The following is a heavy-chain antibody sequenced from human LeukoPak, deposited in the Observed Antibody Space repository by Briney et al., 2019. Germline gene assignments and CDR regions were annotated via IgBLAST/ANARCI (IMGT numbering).Heavy chain of an antibody. CDR1: GFTFSSYG. J-gene: IGHJ4*02. CDR3: AKDANYGGNPDEIDY. Sequence: SGGSLRLSCAASGFTFSSYGMHWVRQAPGKGLEWVAVISYDGSNKYYADSVKGRFTISRDNSKNTLYLQMNSLRAEDTAVYYCAKDANYGGNPDEIDYWGRGTLVTVSS. V-gene: IGHV3-30*18. CDR2: ISYDGSNK. D-gene: IGHD4-23*01.